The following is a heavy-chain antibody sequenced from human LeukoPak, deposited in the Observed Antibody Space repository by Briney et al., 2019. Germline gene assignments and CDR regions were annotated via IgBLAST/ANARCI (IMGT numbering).Heavy chain of an antibody. CDR1: GFTFSSYA. J-gene: IGHJ4*02. Sequence: GGSLRLSCAASGFTFSSYAMHWVRQAPGKGLEWVAVISYDGSNKYYADSVKDRFTISRDNSKNTLYLQMNSLRAEDTAVYYCARDSSGYYLDYWGQGTLVTVSS. D-gene: IGHD3-22*01. V-gene: IGHV3-30-3*01. CDR2: ISYDGSNK. CDR3: ARDSSGYYLDY.